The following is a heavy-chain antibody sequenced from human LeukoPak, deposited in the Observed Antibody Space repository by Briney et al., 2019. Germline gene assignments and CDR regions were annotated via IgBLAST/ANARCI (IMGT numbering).Heavy chain of an antibody. CDR2: IYSSGST. D-gene: IGHD1/OR15-1a*01. J-gene: IGHJ3*01. CDR3: ARDPNRLDAFDV. CDR1: GGSISTYY. Sequence: PSETLSLTCAVSGGSISTYYWNWVRQPAGKGLEWIGRIYSSGSTNYNPSLKSRVTMSVDTSKNQFSLKLSSVTAADTAVYYCARDPNRLDAFDVWGRGTMVTVSS. V-gene: IGHV4-4*07.